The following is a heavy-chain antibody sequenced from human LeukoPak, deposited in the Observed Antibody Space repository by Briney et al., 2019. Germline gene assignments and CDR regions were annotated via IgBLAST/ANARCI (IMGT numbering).Heavy chain of an antibody. V-gene: IGHV3-23*01. Sequence: GGSLRLSCAASGFTFSSYAMSWVRQAPGKGLEWVSAISGSGGSTYYADSVKGRFTISRDNSKNTLYLQMNSLRAEDTAVYYCAKDRWAVSGGDSYLDYWGQGTLVTVSS. D-gene: IGHD2-21*01. J-gene: IGHJ4*02. CDR2: ISGSGGST. CDR3: AKDRWAVSGGDSYLDY. CDR1: GFTFSSYA.